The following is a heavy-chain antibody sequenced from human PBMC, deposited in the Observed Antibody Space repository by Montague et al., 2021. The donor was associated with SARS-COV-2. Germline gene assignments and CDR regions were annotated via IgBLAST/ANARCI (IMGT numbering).Heavy chain of an antibody. CDR3: ARDEYNRYWYKY. Sequence: SETLSLTCTVSAGSLSSRSNYWGWIRQPPGMGLRWVGSVDSAGSTXYSSSLKSRVTISLDTSKNQFSLKLSSVTAADTAVYYCARDEYNRYWYKYWGQGALVTVSS. J-gene: IGHJ4*02. V-gene: IGHV4-39*07. CDR1: AGSLSSRSNY. D-gene: IGHD2-8*02. CDR2: VDSAGST.